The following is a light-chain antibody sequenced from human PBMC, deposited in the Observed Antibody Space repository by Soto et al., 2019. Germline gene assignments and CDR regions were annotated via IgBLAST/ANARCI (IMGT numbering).Light chain of an antibody. CDR1: QSINDF. J-gene: IGKJ2*01. V-gene: IGKV1-39*01. CDR3: QQTYATPYT. Sequence: DIQMTQSPSSLSASVGDRVTITCRASQSINDFLNWYQQKPGKAPKVLIYGTSSLQSGVPSRFSGSGSATDFTLTISSLQPEDFAAYYCQQTYATPYTFGQGTKLEIK. CDR2: GTS.